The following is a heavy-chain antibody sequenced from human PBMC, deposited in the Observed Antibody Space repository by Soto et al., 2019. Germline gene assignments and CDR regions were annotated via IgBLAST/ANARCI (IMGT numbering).Heavy chain of an antibody. CDR3: ARGSEDYYHDNRGYYSSSTFDY. CDR1: GYMFRSNG. D-gene: IGHD3-22*01. V-gene: IGHV1-18*01. CDR2: ISTYNGNT. J-gene: IGHJ4*02. Sequence: ASVKVSCKASGYMFRSNGINWVRQAPGKGLEWMGWISTYNGNTKYGQKFQDRVTMTTETSTGTVYMELRSLRFDDTAVYYCARGSEDYYHDNRGYYSSSTFDYWGPGALVTVSS.